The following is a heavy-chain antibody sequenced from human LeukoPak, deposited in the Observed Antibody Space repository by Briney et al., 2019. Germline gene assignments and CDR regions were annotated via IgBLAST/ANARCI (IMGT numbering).Heavy chain of an antibody. D-gene: IGHD2-2*01. J-gene: IGHJ4*02. CDR3: ARRCDSASCPFGY. CDR2: IIPIFRTT. CDR1: GATFSNYA. V-gene: IGHV1-69*05. Sequence: GASVKVSCKASGATFSNYAFSWVRQAPGQGHEWMGGIIPIFRTTNYAEQFQGRVTITTDESTNTAYLDLSSLSSEDTAVYYCARRCDSASCPFGYWGQGTLVTVSS.